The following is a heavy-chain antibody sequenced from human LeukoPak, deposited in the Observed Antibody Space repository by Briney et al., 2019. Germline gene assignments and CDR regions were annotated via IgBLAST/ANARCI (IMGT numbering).Heavy chain of an antibody. V-gene: IGHV3-30-3*01. J-gene: IGHJ5*02. CDR3: VRGFSHGSASFDP. D-gene: IGHD3-10*01. CDR1: RFTFYSYA. Sequence: PGGSLRLSCAASRFTFYSYAMHWVRQAPGKGLAWVALISHDGSKQYYADSVKGRFTISRDNSNNTLHLQMNSLGPEDTAVYYCVRGFSHGSASFDPWGQGTLVTVSS. CDR2: ISHDGSKQ.